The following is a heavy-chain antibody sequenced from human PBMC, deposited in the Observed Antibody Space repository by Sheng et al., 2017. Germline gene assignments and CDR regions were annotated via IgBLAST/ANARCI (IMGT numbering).Heavy chain of an antibody. J-gene: IGHJ5*02. D-gene: IGHD3-3*01. CDR1: GGSFSGYY. V-gene: IGHV4-34*01. CDR3: ARAVRFLEWSTLNWFDP. CDR2: INHSGST. Sequence: QVQLQQWGAGLLKPSETLSLTCAVYGGSFSGYYWSWIRQPPGKGLEWIGEINHSGSTNYNPSLKSRVTISVDTSKNQFSLKLSSVTAADTAVYYCARAVRFLEWSTLNWFDPWGQGTLVTVSS.